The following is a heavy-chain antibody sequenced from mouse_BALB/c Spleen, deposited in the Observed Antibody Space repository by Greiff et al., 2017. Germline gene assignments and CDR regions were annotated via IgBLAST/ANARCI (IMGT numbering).Heavy chain of an antibody. CDR3: TAYYRYDDPWFAY. D-gene: IGHD2-14*01. V-gene: IGHV6-6*02. J-gene: IGHJ3*01. CDR2: IRLKSNNYAT. CDR1: GFTFSNYW. Sequence: EVKVEESGGGLVQPGGSMKLSCVASGFTFSNYWMNWVRQSPEKGLEWVAEIRLKSNNYATHYAESVKGRFTISRDDSKSSVYLQMNNLRAEDTGIYYCTAYYRYDDPWFAYWGQGTLVTVSA.